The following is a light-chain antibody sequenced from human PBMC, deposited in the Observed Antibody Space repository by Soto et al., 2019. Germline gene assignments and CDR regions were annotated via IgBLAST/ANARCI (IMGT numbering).Light chain of an antibody. CDR2: TAA. V-gene: IGKV1-39*01. J-gene: IGKJ2*01. CDR3: QQSYSTTYT. CDR1: QRITTY. Sequence: IHMTQSPSSLSASVGDRVTITCRASQRITTYLNWYQQKPGKAPKLLISTAATLQGGVPSRFSGSGSWTDFTLTITNLQPEYFATYFCQQSYSTTYTFGQGTKLEIK.